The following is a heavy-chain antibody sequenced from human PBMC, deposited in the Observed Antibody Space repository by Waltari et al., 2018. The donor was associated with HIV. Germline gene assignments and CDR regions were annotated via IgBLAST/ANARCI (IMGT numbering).Heavy chain of an antibody. Sequence: EVQLLESGGGLVQPGGSLRLSWAASGFTFYTHAMSWVRQAPGKGLEWVSAISGSGGSTYYADSVKGRFTISRDNSKNTLYLQMNSLRAEDTAVYYCAKRQQLVRTGWFDPWGQGTLVTVSS. D-gene: IGHD6-6*01. J-gene: IGHJ5*02. CDR2: ISGSGGST. CDR3: AKRQQLVRTGWFDP. V-gene: IGHV3-23*01. CDR1: GFTFYTHA.